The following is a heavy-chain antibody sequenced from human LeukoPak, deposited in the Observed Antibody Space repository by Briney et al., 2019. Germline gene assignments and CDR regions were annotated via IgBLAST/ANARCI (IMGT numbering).Heavy chain of an antibody. CDR1: GFTFSSYG. CDR3: ASMVRGTEGDDY. J-gene: IGHJ4*02. V-gene: IGHV3-30*03. D-gene: IGHD3-10*01. CDR2: ISYDGSNK. Sequence: PGGSLRLSCAASGFTFSSYGMHWVRQAPGKGLEWVAVISYDGSNKYYADSVKGRFTISRDNSKNTLYLQMNSLRAEDTAVYYCASMVRGTEGDDYWGQGTLVTVSS.